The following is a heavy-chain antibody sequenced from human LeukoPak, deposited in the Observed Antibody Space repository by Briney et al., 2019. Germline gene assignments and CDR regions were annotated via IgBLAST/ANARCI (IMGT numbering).Heavy chain of an antibody. J-gene: IGHJ1*01. V-gene: IGHV4-59*08. D-gene: IGHD4-23*01. CDR2: IHYSGST. CDR1: GGSINGYY. CDR3: ARAYGGNSQYFQH. Sequence: SETLSLTCTVSGGSINGYYWSWIRQPPGKGLEWIGYIHYSGSTNYNPSLKSRVTISVDTSKNQFSLKLSSVTAADTAVYYCARAYGGNSQYFQHWGQGTLVTASS.